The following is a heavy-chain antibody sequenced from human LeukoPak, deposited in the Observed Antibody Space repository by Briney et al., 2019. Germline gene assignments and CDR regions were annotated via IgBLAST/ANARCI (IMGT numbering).Heavy chain of an antibody. Sequence: SETLSLTCAVYGGSFSGYYWSWIRQPPGKGLEWIGEINHSGSTNYNPSIKSRVTISVDTSKNQFSLKLSSVTAADTAVYYCARGAVAYGSGTTFDYWGQGTLVTVSS. J-gene: IGHJ4*02. V-gene: IGHV4-34*01. CDR1: GGSFSGYY. CDR2: INHSGST. CDR3: ARGAVAYGSGTTFDY. D-gene: IGHD3-10*01.